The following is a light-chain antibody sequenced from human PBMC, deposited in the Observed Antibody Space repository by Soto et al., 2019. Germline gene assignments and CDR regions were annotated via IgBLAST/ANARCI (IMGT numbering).Light chain of an antibody. CDR2: SND. CDR1: RSNIGSNT. V-gene: IGLV1-44*01. Sequence: QSVLTQPPSASGTPGQRVIISCSGSRSNIGSNTVNWYQQLPGRAPRLLMFSNDQRPSGVPDRFSGSKSGTSASLAISGLQSEDEADYYCVPWDDSLNDPVFGGGTKLTVL. J-gene: IGLJ2*01. CDR3: VPWDDSLNDPV.